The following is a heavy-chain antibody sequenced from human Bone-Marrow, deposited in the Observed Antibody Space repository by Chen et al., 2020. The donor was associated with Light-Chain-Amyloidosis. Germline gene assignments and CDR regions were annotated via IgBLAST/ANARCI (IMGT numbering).Heavy chain of an antibody. J-gene: IGHJ4*02. Sequence: EVQLDQSGPEVKKPGESLKIPGKGSGYTFPNYWIGWVRQMPGKGLEWMGVIYPDDSDARYSPSFEGQVTISADKSITTAYLQWRSLKASDTAMYYCARRRDGYNFDYWGQGTLVTVSS. CDR2: IYPDDSDA. CDR3: ARRRDGYNFDY. V-gene: IGHV5-51*01. CDR1: GYTFPNYW. D-gene: IGHD5-12*01.